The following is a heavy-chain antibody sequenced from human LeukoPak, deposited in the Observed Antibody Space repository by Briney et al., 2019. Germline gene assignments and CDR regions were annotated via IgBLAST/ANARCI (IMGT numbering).Heavy chain of an antibody. V-gene: IGHV1-2*02. J-gene: IGHJ5*02. D-gene: IGHD2-21*02. CDR1: GYTFTGYY. CDR2: INPNSGGT. Sequence: ASVKVSCKASGYTFTGYYMHWVRQAPGQGLEWMGWINPNSGGTNYAQKFQGRVTMTRDTSISTAYMELSRLRSGDTAVYYCASVGYCGGDCYDNWFDPWGQGTLVTVSS. CDR3: ASVGYCGGDCYDNWFDP.